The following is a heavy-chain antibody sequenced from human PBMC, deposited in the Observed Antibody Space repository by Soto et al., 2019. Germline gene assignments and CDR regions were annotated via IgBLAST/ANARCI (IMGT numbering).Heavy chain of an antibody. V-gene: IGHV4-61*01. D-gene: IGHD6-13*01. CDR3: ARYRREAVAGYTLDN. Sequence: SETLSLTCTVSGDTVNSENSYWNWIRQATGKGPEWIGYIYYNGGNNDNPSLKSRVTISEDTSKSQFSLKVNSMTAADTAVYYCARYRREAVAGYTLDNWGQGILVTVSS. J-gene: IGHJ4*02. CDR2: IYYNGGN. CDR1: GDTVNSENSY.